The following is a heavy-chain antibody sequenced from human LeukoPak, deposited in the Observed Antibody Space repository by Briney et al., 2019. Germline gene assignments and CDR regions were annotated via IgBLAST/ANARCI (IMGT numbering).Heavy chain of an antibody. Sequence: GGSLRLSCAASGFTFSSYEMNWVRQAPGKGLEWVSSISSSSSYIYYADSVKGRFTISRDNAKNSLYLQMNSLRAEDTAVYYCARAGQQLVYYYYYMDVWGKGTTVTVSS. J-gene: IGHJ6*03. CDR3: ARAGQQLVYYYYYMDV. V-gene: IGHV3-21*01. CDR2: ISSSSSYI. D-gene: IGHD6-13*01. CDR1: GFTFSSYE.